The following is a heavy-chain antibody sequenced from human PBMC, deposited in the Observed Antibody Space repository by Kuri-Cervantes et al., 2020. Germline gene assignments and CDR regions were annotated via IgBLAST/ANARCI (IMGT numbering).Heavy chain of an antibody. CDR3: ARGNIVVVPAAWVPLNWFDP. CDR1: GGSISSSSYY. CDR2: IYYSGST. D-gene: IGHD2-2*01. V-gene: IGHV4-39*07. J-gene: IGHJ5*02. Sequence: GSLRLSCTVSGGSISSSSYYWGWIRQPPGKGLEWIGSIYYSGSTYYNPSLKSRVTISVDTSKNQFSLKLSSVTAADTAVYYCARGNIVVVPAAWVPLNWFDPWGQGTLVTVSS.